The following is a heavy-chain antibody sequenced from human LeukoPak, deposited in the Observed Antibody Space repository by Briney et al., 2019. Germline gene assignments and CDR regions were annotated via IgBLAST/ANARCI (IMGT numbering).Heavy chain of an antibody. CDR1: GFTFSGSW. J-gene: IGHJ6*02. Sequence: GGSLRLSCTASGFTFSGSWMHWVRHAPGKGLFWVSLITSDGAITNYADSVKGRFTISRDNAKNTLYLQMNSLKAEDTAVYYCTTDWSHGMGLWGQGTTVTVSS. CDR2: ITSDGAIT. V-gene: IGHV3-74*01. CDR3: TTDWSHGMGL.